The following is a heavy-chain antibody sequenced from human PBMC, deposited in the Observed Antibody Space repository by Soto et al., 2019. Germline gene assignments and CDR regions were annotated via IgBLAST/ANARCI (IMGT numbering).Heavy chain of an antibody. D-gene: IGHD5-18*01. CDR3: AKDGYSYGYSAY. J-gene: IGHJ4*02. Sequence: EVQLVETGGGLIQPGGSLRLSCAASGFTVSSSYMSWVRQAPGKGLEWVSVIYSDGKTFYADSVKGRFTISRDNSRNTVYLQMNSLRADDTAVYYCAKDGYSYGYSAYWGQGTLVTVSS. CDR1: GFTVSSSY. V-gene: IGHV3-53*02. CDR2: IYSDGKT.